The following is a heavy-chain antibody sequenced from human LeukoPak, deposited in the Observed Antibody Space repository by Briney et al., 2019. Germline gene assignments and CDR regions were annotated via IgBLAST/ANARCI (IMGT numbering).Heavy chain of an antibody. CDR2: ISGSGGST. V-gene: IGHV3-23*01. D-gene: IGHD6-19*01. J-gene: IGHJ6*02. Sequence: PGGSLRLSCAASGFTFNTYAMSWVRQAPGKGLEWVSAISGSGGSTYYADSVKGRFTISRDNSKNTLYLQMNSLRAEDTAVYYCAKSDSSGWSFYYGMDVWGQGTTVTVSS. CDR3: AKSDSSGWSFYYGMDV. CDR1: GFTFNTYA.